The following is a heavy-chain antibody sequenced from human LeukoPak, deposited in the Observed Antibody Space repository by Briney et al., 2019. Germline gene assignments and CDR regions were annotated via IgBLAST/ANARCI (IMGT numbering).Heavy chain of an antibody. CDR2: IYYSGST. D-gene: IGHD5-18*01. CDR1: GGSISSGGYY. CDR3: ARVVSSRLDTAMDV. J-gene: IGHJ4*02. Sequence: NSSETLSLTCTVSGGSISSGGYYWSWIRQPPGKGLEWIGYIYYSGSTNYNPSLKSRVTISVDTSKNQFSLKLSSVTAADTAVYYCARVVSSRLDTAMDVWGQGTLVTVSS. V-gene: IGHV4-61*08.